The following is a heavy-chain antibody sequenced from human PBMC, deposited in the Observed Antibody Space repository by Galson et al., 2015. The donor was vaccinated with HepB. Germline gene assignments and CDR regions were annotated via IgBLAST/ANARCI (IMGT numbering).Heavy chain of an antibody. D-gene: IGHD6-13*01. CDR3: TRDPELRAAVGTFDY. J-gene: IGHJ4*02. CDR1: GFTFGDYA. CDR2: IRSNAYGGTT. Sequence: SLRLSCAASGFTFGDYAMSWVRQAPGKGLEWVGFIRSNAYGGTTEYAASVKGRFTISRDDSKSIAYLQMNSLKTEDTALYYCTRDPELRAAVGTFDYWGQGTLVTVSS. V-gene: IGHV3-49*04.